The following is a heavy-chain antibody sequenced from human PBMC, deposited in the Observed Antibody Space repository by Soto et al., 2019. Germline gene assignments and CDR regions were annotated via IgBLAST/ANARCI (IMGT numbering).Heavy chain of an antibody. CDR3: AKAHRSYGSGSYYGYYGMDV. CDR2: ISYDGSDK. V-gene: IGHV3-30*18. J-gene: IGHJ6*02. Sequence: QVQLVESGGGVVQPGRSLRLSCAASGFTFSSYGMHWVRQAPGKGLEWVAVISYDGSDKYYVDSVTGRFTISRDNSKNTLYLQKNSLRAEATAVYYCAKAHRSYGSGSYYGYYGMDVWGQGTTVTVSS. CDR1: GFTFSSYG. D-gene: IGHD3-10*01.